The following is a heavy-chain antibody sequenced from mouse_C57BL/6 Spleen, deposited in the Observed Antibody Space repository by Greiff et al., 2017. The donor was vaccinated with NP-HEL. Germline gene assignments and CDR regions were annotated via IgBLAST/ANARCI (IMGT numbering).Heavy chain of an antibody. CDR3: ARRYYYSKRGFDY. CDR2: INPNNGGT. D-gene: IGHD2-5*01. Sequence: EVQLQQSGPELVKPGASVKISCKASGYTFTDYYMNWVKQSHGKSLEWIGDINPNNGGTSYNQKFKGKATLTVDKSSSTAYMELRSLTSEDSAVYYCARRYYYSKRGFDYWGQGTTLTVSS. V-gene: IGHV1-26*01. J-gene: IGHJ2*01. CDR1: GYTFTDYY.